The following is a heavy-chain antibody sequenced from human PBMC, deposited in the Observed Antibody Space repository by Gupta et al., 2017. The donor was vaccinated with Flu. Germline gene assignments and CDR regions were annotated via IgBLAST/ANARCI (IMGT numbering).Heavy chain of an antibody. J-gene: IGHJ4*02. D-gene: IGHD2-2*01. CDR1: GFTFSRYE. V-gene: IGHV3-48*03. CDR3: ARKYCSSTSCLIDY. Sequence: EVQLVESGGGLVQPGGSLRLSCAASGFTFSRYEMNWVRQAPGKGLEWVSYISSSGSTIYYADSVKGRFTISRDNAKNSLYLQMNSLRAEDTAVYYCARKYCSSTSCLIDYWGQGTLVTVSS. CDR2: ISSSGSTI.